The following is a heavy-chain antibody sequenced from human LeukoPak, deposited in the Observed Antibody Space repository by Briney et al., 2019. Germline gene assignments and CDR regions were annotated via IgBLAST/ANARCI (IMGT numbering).Heavy chain of an antibody. D-gene: IGHD2-8*02. CDR1: GFSLTTDAVV. J-gene: IGHJ2*01. V-gene: IGHV2-5*01. CDR3: AHSMWGMNWYFDL. CDR2: IYGNDDK. Sequence: SGPTLVKPTQTLTLTCTFSGFSLTTDAVVVGWVRQPPGRAPEWLTFIYGNDDKRYRPSLKSRLTITKDTSKNQVVLTMTNMDPVDTATYYCAHSMWGMNWYFDLWGRGTLVTVSS.